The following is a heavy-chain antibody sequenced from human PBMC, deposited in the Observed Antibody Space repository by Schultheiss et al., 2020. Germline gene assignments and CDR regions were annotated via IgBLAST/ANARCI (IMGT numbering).Heavy chain of an antibody. D-gene: IGHD3-10*01. J-gene: IGHJ6*02. CDR3: TTYKVVRGSTRPDYYYYYGMDV. V-gene: IGHV3-15*07. CDR2: IKSKTDGGTT. CDR1: GLTFSNYW. Sequence: GGSLRLSCAASGLTFSNYWMHWVRQAPGKGLEWVGRIKSKTDGGTTDYAAPVKGRFTISRDDSKNTLYLQMNSLKTEDTAVYYCTTYKVVRGSTRPDYYYYYGMDVWGQGTTGTVSS.